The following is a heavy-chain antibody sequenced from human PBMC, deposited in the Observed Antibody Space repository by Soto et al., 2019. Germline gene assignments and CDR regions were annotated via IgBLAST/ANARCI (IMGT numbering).Heavy chain of an antibody. V-gene: IGHV5-51*01. CDR2: IYPGDSDT. J-gene: IGHJ6*01. D-gene: IGHD2-2*01. CDR1: GYSFTSYW. Sequence: GESLKIYCKGSGYSFTSYWVGWVRQMSGKGLGWMGIIYPGDSDTRYSPSFQGEVTISADESISTAYLQCSSLKASDNAMYYCGREPAAMTPYSYYGMDVWGQGTTVTVSA. CDR3: GREPAAMTPYSYYGMDV.